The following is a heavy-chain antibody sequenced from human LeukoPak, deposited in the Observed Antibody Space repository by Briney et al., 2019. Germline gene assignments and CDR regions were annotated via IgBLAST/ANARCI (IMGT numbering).Heavy chain of an antibody. CDR2: INPNSGGT. Sequence: ASVKVSCEASGYTFTGYYMHWVRQAPGQGLEWMGWINPNSGGTNYAQKFQGRVTMTRDTSISTAYMELSRLRSDDTAVYYCARAKLLWFGELRRPFDPWGQGTLVTVSS. CDR3: ARAKLLWFGELRRPFDP. J-gene: IGHJ5*02. D-gene: IGHD3-10*01. V-gene: IGHV1-2*02. CDR1: GYTFTGYY.